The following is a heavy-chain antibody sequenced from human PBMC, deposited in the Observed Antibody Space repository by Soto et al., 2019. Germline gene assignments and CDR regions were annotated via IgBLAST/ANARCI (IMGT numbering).Heavy chain of an antibody. J-gene: IGHJ6*02. D-gene: IGHD2-21*02. CDR3: ARDWGEYIVGVTADRYYYYGMDV. V-gene: IGHV1-18*01. Sequence: ASVKVSCKASGDNFTSDGISWVRQAPGQGLEWMGWISAYTGSTNYAQRLQGRVTMTTDTSKSTAYMELRSLRSDDTAVYYWARDWGEYIVGVTADRYYYYGMDVGGQGTTVTVSS. CDR2: ISAYTGST. CDR1: GDNFTSDG.